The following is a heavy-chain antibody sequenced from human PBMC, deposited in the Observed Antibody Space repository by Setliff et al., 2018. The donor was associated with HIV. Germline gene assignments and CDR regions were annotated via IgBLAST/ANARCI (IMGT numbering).Heavy chain of an antibody. J-gene: IGHJ5*01. CDR2: IYYDGRT. D-gene: IGHD3-16*01. V-gene: IGHV4-39*07. Sequence: PSETLSLTCTVSGGSTRTGAYYWGWIRQPPGKGLEWIGSIYYDGRTFYKPSLKSRLTISVGTSKNQFSLSLNSVTAADTAVYFCARGGAVSADFDSWGQGTLVTVSS. CDR1: GGSTRTGAYY. CDR3: ARGGAVSADFDS.